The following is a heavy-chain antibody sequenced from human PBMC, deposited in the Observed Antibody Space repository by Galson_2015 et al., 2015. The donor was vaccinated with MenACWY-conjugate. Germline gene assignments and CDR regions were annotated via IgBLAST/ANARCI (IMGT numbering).Heavy chain of an antibody. J-gene: IGHJ3*01. CDR3: ATLNYFAMDV. V-gene: IGHV3-7*03. CDR2: IKKDGSEE. CDR1: GFTFSSYW. D-gene: IGHD5-18*01. Sequence: SLRLSCAAAGFTFSSYWMSWVRQAPGKGLEWVASIKKDGSEEYYVGSVKGRFTISRDNARSSLHLQLNSLRAEDTAVYYCATLNYFAMDVWGQGTMVTVSS.